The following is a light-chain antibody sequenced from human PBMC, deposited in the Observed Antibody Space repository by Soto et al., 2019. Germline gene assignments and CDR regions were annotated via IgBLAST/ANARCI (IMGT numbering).Light chain of an antibody. Sequence: DIQMTQSPSTLSASVGDRVTITCRASQTINSYLAWYQQKPGKAPNLLIYTASTLQSGVPSRFSGSGSGTEFTLTINSLQPDDFATYYCQQYNFYPLTFGGGTKVDIK. J-gene: IGKJ4*01. V-gene: IGKV1-5*03. CDR1: QTINSY. CDR2: TAS. CDR3: QQYNFYPLT.